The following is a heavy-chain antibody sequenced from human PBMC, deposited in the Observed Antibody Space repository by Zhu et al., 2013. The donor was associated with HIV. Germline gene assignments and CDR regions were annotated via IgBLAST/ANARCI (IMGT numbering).Heavy chain of an antibody. V-gene: IGHV1-69*01. CDR2: IIPIFGTA. Sequence: QVQLVQSGAEVKKPGSSVKVSCKASGGTFSSYAISWVRQAPGQGLEWMGGIIPIFGTANYAQKFQGRVTITADESTSTAYMELSSLRSEDTAVYYCARANRDRMATSLTHYWYFDLWGRGTLVTVSS. D-gene: IGHD5-12*01. CDR3: ARANRDRMATSLTHYWYFDL. J-gene: IGHJ2*01. CDR1: GGTFSSYA.